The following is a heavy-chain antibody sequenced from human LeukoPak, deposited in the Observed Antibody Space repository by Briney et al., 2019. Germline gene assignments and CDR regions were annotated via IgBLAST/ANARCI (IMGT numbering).Heavy chain of an antibody. CDR2: INHSGST. Sequence: ASETLSLTCAVYGGSFSGYYWSWIRQPPGKGLEWIGEINHSGSTNYNPSLKSRVTISVDTSKNQFSLKLSSVTAADTAVYYCARVTGYYDSSNFDYWGQGTLVTVSS. J-gene: IGHJ4*02. CDR1: GGSFSGYY. D-gene: IGHD3-22*01. CDR3: ARVTGYYDSSNFDY. V-gene: IGHV4-34*01.